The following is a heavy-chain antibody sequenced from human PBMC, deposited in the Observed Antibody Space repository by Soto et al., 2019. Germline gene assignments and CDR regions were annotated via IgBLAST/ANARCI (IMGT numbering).Heavy chain of an antibody. D-gene: IGHD1-26*01. J-gene: IGHJ6*03. Sequence: HPGGSLRLSCAASGFTFSNYAMTWVRQAPGKGLEYISAISGSGVTTYYADSMKGRFTVSRDNSKNTLYLQMNSLRAEDTAVYYCAKDSRDVGLDFYYSYYMEVWGKGTTVTVSS. CDR3: AKDSRDVGLDFYYSYYMEV. CDR1: GFTFSNYA. CDR2: ISGSGVTT. V-gene: IGHV3-23*01.